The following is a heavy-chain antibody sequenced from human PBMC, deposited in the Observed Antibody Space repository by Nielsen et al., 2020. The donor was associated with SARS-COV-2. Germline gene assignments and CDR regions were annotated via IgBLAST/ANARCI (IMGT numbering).Heavy chain of an antibody. CDR1: GLTVSTNY. D-gene: IGHD1-26*01. CDR2: IYSGGTT. CDR3: VRDLRGREFDY. J-gene: IGHJ4*02. Sequence: GESLKISCAASGLTVSTNYMTWVRQAPGKGLEWVSVIYSGGTTYYADSVKGRFTISRDNSKNTLYLQMNSLRAEDTAVYYCVRDLRGREFDYWGQGTPVIVSP. V-gene: IGHV3-53*01.